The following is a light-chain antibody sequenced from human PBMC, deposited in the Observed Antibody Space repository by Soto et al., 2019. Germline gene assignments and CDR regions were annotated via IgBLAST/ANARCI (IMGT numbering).Light chain of an antibody. CDR1: QSVSSNY. CDR2: GAT. J-gene: IGKJ4*01. V-gene: IGKV3-20*01. Sequence: EIVLTQSPGPLPLSPRDSPPLSCRASQSVSSNYLAWYQRKPGQGPRLLIYGATSRPTGIPDRFSGSGSGTDFTLTISRLETEDFALYYCQQCGASPPTFGGGTEV. CDR3: QQCGASPPT.